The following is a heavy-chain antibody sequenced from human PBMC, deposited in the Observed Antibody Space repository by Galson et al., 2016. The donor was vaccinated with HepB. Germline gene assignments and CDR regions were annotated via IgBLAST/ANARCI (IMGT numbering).Heavy chain of an antibody. J-gene: IGHJ4*02. D-gene: IGHD5-12*01. V-gene: IGHV3-30*18. CDR1: GFTFSSYG. CDR2: ISSDGSNK. CDR3: AKWGGSGYDWARLDY. Sequence: SLRLSCAASGFTFSSYGMHWVRQAPGKGLEWVAVISSDGSNKYYADSVRGRFTISRDNSKNTLYLQMNSLRAEDTAVYYCAKWGGSGYDWARLDYWGQGTLVTVSS.